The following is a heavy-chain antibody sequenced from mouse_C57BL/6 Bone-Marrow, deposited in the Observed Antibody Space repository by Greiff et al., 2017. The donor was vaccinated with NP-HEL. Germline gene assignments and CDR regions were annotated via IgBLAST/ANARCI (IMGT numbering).Heavy chain of an antibody. V-gene: IGHV1-50*01. J-gene: IGHJ3*01. CDR2: IDPSDSYT. D-gene: IGHD4-1*01. CDR3: ARRNWAFAY. CDR1: GYTFTSYW. Sequence: QVHVKQSGAELVKPGASVKLSCKASGYTFTSYWMQWVKQRPGQGLEWIGEIDPSDSYTNYNQKFKGKVTLTVDTSSSTAYMQLSSLTSEDSAVYYCARRNWAFAYWGRGTLVTVSA.